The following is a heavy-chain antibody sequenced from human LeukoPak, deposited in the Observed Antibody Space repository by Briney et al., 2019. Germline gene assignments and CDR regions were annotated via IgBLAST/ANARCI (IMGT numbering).Heavy chain of an antibody. V-gene: IGHV4-34*01. J-gene: IGHJ4*02. CDR1: GGSFSGYY. Sequence: SETLSLTCAVYGGSFSGYYWSWIRQPPGKGLEWIGEINHSGSTNYNPSLKSRVTISVDTSKNQFSLKLSSVTAADTAVYYCARVGIVVDTSPFDYWGQGTLVTVSS. CDR3: ARVGIVVDTSPFDY. CDR2: INHSGST. D-gene: IGHD3-22*01.